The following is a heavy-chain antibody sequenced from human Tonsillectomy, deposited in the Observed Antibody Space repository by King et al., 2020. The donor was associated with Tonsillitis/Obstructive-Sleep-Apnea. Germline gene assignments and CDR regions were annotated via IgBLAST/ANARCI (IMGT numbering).Heavy chain of an antibody. D-gene: IGHD4-17*01. CDR2: IHSYGSST. CDR3: ARSTVTPGLSPYYFDY. V-gene: IGHV3-74*02. J-gene: IGHJ4*02. CDR1: GFTFSTYW. Sequence: VQLVQSGGGLVLPGESLRLSCAASGFTFSTYWMHWVRQAPGKGLVWGSRIHSYGSSTTYADSVKGRFTISRDNAKNTLYLQMDRLRVEDTAVYYCARSTVTPGLSPYYFDYWGQGTLVTVSS.